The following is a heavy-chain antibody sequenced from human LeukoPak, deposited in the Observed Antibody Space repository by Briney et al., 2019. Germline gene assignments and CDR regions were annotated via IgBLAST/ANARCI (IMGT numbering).Heavy chain of an antibody. V-gene: IGHV3-23*01. CDR1: GFTFSSHW. Sequence: GGSLRLSCAASGFTFSSHWMSWVRQAPGKGLEWVSAISGSGGSTYYADSVKGRFTISRDNSKNTLYLQMNSLRAEDTAVYYCAKRVYDSSGYYWDYWGQGTLVTVSS. CDR3: AKRVYDSSGYYWDY. D-gene: IGHD3-22*01. CDR2: ISGSGGST. J-gene: IGHJ4*02.